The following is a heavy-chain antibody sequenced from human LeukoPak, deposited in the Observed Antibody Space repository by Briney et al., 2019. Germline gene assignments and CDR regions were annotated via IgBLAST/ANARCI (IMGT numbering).Heavy chain of an antibody. V-gene: IGHV5-10-1*01. CDR2: IDPSDSYA. CDR3: ARHARYCGTTSCYFKY. J-gene: IGHJ4*02. Sequence: GESLKISCKGSGYSFTSYWISWVRKMPGKGLDWMGRIDPSDSYANYSPSFQGHVTISADKSISTAYLQWNSLEASDTAMYYCARHARYCGTTSCYFKYSGQGTLVTVSS. CDR1: GYSFTSYW. D-gene: IGHD2-2*01.